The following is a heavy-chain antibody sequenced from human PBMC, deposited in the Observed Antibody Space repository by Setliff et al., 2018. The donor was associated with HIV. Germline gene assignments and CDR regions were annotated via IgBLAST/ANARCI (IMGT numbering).Heavy chain of an antibody. Sequence: SETLSLTCAVSGGSISSGGYSWSWIRQPPGKGLEWIGEINHSGSTNYNPSLKSRVTISADTSKTQFSLKLSSVTAADTAVYYCARRPYYFDYWGQGTLVTVSS. CDR1: GGSISSGGYS. CDR3: ARRPYYFDY. V-gene: IGHV4-34*01. CDR2: INHSGST. J-gene: IGHJ4*02.